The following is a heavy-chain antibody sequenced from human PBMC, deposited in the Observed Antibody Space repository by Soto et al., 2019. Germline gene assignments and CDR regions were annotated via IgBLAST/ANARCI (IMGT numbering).Heavy chain of an antibody. CDR3: ARGGTVTTNYYYYGMDV. CDR2: IIPIFGTA. J-gene: IGHJ6*02. Sequence: SVKVSCKASGGTFSSCAISWVRQAPGQGLEWMGGIIPIFGTANYAQKFQGRVTITADESTSTAYMELSSLRSEDTAVYYCARGGTVTTNYYYYGMDVWGQGTTVTVSS. D-gene: IGHD4-4*01. V-gene: IGHV1-69*13. CDR1: GGTFSSCA.